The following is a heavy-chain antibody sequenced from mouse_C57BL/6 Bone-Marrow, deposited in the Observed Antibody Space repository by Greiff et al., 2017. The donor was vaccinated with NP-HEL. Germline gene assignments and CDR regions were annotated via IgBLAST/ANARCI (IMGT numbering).Heavy chain of an antibody. CDR3: TTNYYDYAPY. CDR1: SFNIKDDY. CDR2: IDPEDGDT. J-gene: IGHJ3*01. D-gene: IGHD2-4*01. Sequence: VQLKQSGAELVRPGASVKLSCTASSFNIKDDYMHWVKQRPEQGLEWIGWIDPEDGDTEYASKFQGKATITADTSSNTAYLQLSSLTSEDTAVYYCTTNYYDYAPYWGQGTLVTVSA. V-gene: IGHV14-4*01.